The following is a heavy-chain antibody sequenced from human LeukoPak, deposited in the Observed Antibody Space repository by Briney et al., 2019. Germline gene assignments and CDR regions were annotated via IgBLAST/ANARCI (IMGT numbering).Heavy chain of an antibody. V-gene: IGHV3-30-3*01. D-gene: IGHD1-26*01. CDR3: ARDRVGATDYFDY. CDR1: GFTFSSYA. CDR2: ISYDGSNK. J-gene: IGHJ4*02. Sequence: GGSLRLSCAASGFTFSSYAMHWVRQAPGKGLEWVSVISYDGSNKYYADSVKGRFTISRDNSKNTLYLQMNSLRAEDTAVYYCARDRVGATDYFDYWGQGTLVTVSS.